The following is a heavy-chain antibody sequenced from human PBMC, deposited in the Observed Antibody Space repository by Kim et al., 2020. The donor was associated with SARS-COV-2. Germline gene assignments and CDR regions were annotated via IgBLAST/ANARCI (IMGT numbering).Heavy chain of an antibody. CDR2: IYSGGST. D-gene: IGHD3-10*01. J-gene: IGHJ4*02. Sequence: GGSLRLSCAASGFTVSSNYMSWVRQAPGKGLEWVSVIYSGGSTYYADSVKGRFTISRDNSKNTLYLQMNSLRAEDTAVYYCAREGSGSYLRESRLDYWGQGTLVTVSS. V-gene: IGHV3-53*01. CDR1: GFTVSSNY. CDR3: AREGSGSYLRESRLDY.